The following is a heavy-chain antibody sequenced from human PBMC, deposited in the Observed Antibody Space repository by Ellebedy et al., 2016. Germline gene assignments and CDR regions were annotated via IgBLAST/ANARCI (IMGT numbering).Heavy chain of an antibody. J-gene: IGHJ6*02. CDR1: GGTFSSYA. CDR2: IIPILGIA. D-gene: IGHD5-12*01. CDR3: ARDVATIGHYYGMDV. Sequence: SVKVSXXASGGTFSSYAISWVRQAPGQGLEWMGRIIPILGIANYAQKFQGRVTITADKSTSTAYMELSSLRSEDTAVYYCARDVATIGHYYGMDVWGQGTTVTVSS. V-gene: IGHV1-69*04.